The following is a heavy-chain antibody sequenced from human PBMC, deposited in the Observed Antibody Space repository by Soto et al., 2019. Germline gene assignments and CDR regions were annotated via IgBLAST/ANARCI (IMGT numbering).Heavy chain of an antibody. V-gene: IGHV5-10-1*01. Sequence: GESLKISCKGSGYSFAGYWITWVRQKPGKGLEWMGRIDPSDSQTYYSPSFRGHVTISATKSITTVFLQWSSLRASDTAMYYCPSPIYDPDTAPTSQYYFESSRQGTTVAVSS. CDR2: IDPSDSQT. CDR3: PSPIYDPDTAPTSQYYFES. J-gene: IGHJ4*02. CDR1: GYSFAGYW. D-gene: IGHD5-18*01.